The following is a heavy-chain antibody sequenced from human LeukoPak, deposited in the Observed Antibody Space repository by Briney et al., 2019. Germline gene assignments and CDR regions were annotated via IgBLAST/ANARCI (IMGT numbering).Heavy chain of an antibody. J-gene: IGHJ4*02. CDR1: GFTFSSYA. D-gene: IGHD3-3*01. CDR2: ISGSGGST. V-gene: IGHV3-23*01. Sequence: GGSLRLSCGASGFTFSSYAMSWVRQAPGKGLEWVSAISGSGGSTYYADSVKGRSTISRDNSKNTLYLQMNSLRAEDTAVYYCATNYYDFWSGYKDWGQGTLVTVSS. CDR3: ATNYYDFWSGYKD.